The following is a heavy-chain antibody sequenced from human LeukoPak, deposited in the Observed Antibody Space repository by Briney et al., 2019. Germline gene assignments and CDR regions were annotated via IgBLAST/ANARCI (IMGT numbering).Heavy chain of an antibody. CDR1: GYTFTGYY. J-gene: IGHJ4*02. D-gene: IGHD5-12*01. V-gene: IGHV1-2*02. CDR3: ARDIVATNYFDY. CDR2: INPNSGGT. Sequence: ASVKVSCKASGYTFTGYYMHWVRQAPGQGLEWMGWINPNSGGTNYAQKFQGRVTMTRHTSISTAYMELSRLRSDDTAVYYCARDIVATNYFDYWGQGTLVTVSS.